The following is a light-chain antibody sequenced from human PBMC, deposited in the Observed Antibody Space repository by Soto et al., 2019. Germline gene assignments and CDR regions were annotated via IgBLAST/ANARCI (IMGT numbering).Light chain of an antibody. Sequence: DIHMTQSPSTRSAWGGGIVTITFRASQSIGDSLAWYQQKPGKAPYLLIYDVSSLERGVPSRFSGSGSGTEFTLTISSMQPHDFATFYCQQYHGYSRTFGQGTKVDIK. CDR1: QSIGDS. CDR3: QQYHGYSRT. CDR2: DVS. J-gene: IGKJ1*01. V-gene: IGKV1-5*01.